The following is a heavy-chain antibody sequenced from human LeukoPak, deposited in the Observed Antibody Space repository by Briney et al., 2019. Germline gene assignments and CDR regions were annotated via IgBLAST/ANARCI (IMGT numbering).Heavy chain of an antibody. Sequence: GGSLRLSCAASGFTFSSYAMHWVRQAPGKGLEWVAVISYDGSNKYYADSVKGRFTISRDNSKNTLYLQMNSLRAEDTAVYYCARDHYNWNYVVRPDDDHYYYYYMDVWGKGTTVTVSS. CDR3: ARDHYNWNYVVRPDDDHYYYYYMDV. D-gene: IGHD1-7*01. CDR1: GFTFSSYA. J-gene: IGHJ6*03. V-gene: IGHV3-30*01. CDR2: ISYDGSNK.